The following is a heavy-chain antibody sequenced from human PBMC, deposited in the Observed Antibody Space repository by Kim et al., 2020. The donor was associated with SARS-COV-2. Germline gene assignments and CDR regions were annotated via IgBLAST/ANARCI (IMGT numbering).Heavy chain of an antibody. J-gene: IGHJ4*02. D-gene: IGHD6-13*01. CDR3: AKEGIAAAFDY. Sequence: YAHTVKGRIAISRENSKNTLYLQMNSLRAEDTAVYYCAKEGIAAAFDYWGQGTLVTVSS. V-gene: IGHV3-30*02.